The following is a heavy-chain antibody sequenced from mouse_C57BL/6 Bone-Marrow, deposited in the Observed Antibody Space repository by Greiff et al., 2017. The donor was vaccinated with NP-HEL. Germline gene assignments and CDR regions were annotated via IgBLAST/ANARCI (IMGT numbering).Heavy chain of an antibody. J-gene: IGHJ2*01. CDR2: IDPANGNT. CDR3: ARSLSFITTVVATYDY. CDR1: GFNIKNTY. V-gene: IGHV14-3*01. Sequence: VQLKESVAELVRPGASVKLSCTASGFNIKNTYMHWVKQRPEQGLEWIGRIDPANGNTKYAPKFQGKATITADTSSNTAYLQLSSLTSEDTAIYYCARSLSFITTVVATYDYWGQGTTLTVSS. D-gene: IGHD1-1*01.